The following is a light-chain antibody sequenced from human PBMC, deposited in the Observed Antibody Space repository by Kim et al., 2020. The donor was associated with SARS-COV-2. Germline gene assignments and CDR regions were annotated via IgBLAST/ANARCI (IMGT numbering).Light chain of an antibody. CDR3: KSRDSSGKVV. CDR1: SLRRYY. CDR2: GKN. Sequence: SSELTQDPAVSVALGQTVRITCQGDSLRRYYASWYQQKPGQAPVLVIYGKNNRPSGIPDRFSGSTSGNTASLTITGAQAEEKADYYCKSRDSSGKVVFGGGTQLTVL. V-gene: IGLV3-19*01. J-gene: IGLJ2*01.